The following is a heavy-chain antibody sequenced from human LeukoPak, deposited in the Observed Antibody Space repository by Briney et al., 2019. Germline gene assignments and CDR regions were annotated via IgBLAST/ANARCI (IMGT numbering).Heavy chain of an antibody. V-gene: IGHV4-34*01. CDR1: GGSFSGYY. Sequence: SETLSLTCAVYGGSFSGYYWSWIRQPPGKGLEWIGDIYHTGSTTYNPSLKSRVTISIDTSKNQFSLRLTSVTAADTAVYYCARIMITFGGVIDNIDYWGQGTLVTVSS. J-gene: IGHJ4*02. CDR3: ARIMITFGGVIDNIDY. CDR2: IYHTGST. D-gene: IGHD3-16*02.